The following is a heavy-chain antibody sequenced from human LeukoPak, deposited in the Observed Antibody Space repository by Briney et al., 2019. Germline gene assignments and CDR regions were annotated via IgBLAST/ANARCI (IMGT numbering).Heavy chain of an antibody. D-gene: IGHD5-24*01. Sequence: GGSLRLSCVVSGFTVSNNYMGWVRQAPRKGLEWVSLIYSGGSTYYADSVKGRFTISRDNSKNTVYLQMNSLRAEDTAMYYCARRDGHNGRDYWGQGTLVTVSS. J-gene: IGHJ4*02. CDR2: IYSGGST. CDR3: ARRDGHNGRDY. V-gene: IGHV3-53*01. CDR1: GFTVSNNY.